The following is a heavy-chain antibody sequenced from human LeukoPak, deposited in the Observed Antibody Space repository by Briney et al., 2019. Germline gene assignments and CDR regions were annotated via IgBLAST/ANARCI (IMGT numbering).Heavy chain of an antibody. J-gene: IGHJ5*01. CDR3: AEQGNYFGSGSYYGNWFDF. D-gene: IGHD3-10*01. CDR1: GYTFTNYN. V-gene: IGHV1-8*01. CDR2: MNPNSGNT. Sequence: GASVKVSCKASGYTFTNYNINWVRQAAGQGLEWMGWMNPNSGNTGYAQKFQGRVTMTRDTSISTAYMELGSLRSEDTAMYYCAEQGNYFGSGSYYGNWFDFWGQGNLVTVSS.